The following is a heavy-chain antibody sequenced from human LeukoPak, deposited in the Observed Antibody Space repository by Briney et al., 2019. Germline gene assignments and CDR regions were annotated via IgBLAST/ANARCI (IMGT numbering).Heavy chain of an antibody. J-gene: IGHJ5*02. V-gene: IGHV3-23*01. CDR3: AKDEKEGNWFDP. Sequence: GGSLRLSCAASGFTFSSYAMSWARQAPGKGLEWVSAISGSGGSTYYADSVKGRFTISRDNSKNTLYLQMNSLRAEDTAVYYCAKDEKEGNWFDPWGQGTLVTVSS. CDR2: ISGSGGST. CDR1: GFTFSSYA.